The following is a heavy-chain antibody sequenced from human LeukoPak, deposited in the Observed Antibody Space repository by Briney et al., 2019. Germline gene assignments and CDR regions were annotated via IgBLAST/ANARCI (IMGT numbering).Heavy chain of an antibody. CDR3: AKAGYYYDSSGYYANPDY. J-gene: IGHJ4*02. CDR2: ISGSGGST. D-gene: IGHD3-22*01. Sequence: GGSLRLSCAASGFTFSSYAMSWVRQAPGKGLEWVSAISGSGGSTYYADSVKGRFTISRDNSKNTLYLQMNSLRAEDMAVYYCAKAGYYYDSSGYYANPDYWGQGTLVTVSS. V-gene: IGHV3-23*01. CDR1: GFTFSSYA.